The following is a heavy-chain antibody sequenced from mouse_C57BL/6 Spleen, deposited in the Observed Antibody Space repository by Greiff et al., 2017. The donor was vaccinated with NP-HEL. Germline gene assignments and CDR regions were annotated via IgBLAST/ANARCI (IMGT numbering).Heavy chain of an antibody. CDR3: ARDGNYDYWYFDV. V-gene: IGHV5-17*01. D-gene: IGHD2-1*01. J-gene: IGHJ1*03. CDR2: ISSGSSTI. CDR1: GFTFSDYG. Sequence: EVKLMESGGGLVKPGGSLKLSCAASGFTFSDYGMHWVRQAPEKGLEWVAYISSGSSTIYYADTVKGRFTISRDNAKNTLFLQMTSLRSEDTAMYDCARDGNYDYWYFDVWGTGTTVTVSS.